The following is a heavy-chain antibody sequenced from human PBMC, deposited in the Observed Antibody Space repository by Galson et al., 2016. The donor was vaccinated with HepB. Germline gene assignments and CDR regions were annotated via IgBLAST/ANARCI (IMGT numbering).Heavy chain of an antibody. Sequence: SLRLSCAASGFTFSSYGIHWVRQAPGKGLEWEAVIWYDGSHKFYADSVKGRFTISRDNSKNTLYLQINSLRAEDTAVYYCAKVLSDSSGYYRDPFDYWGQGTLVTVSS. CDR1: GFTFSSYG. J-gene: IGHJ4*02. V-gene: IGHV3-33*06. D-gene: IGHD3-22*01. CDR2: IWYDGSHK. CDR3: AKVLSDSSGYYRDPFDY.